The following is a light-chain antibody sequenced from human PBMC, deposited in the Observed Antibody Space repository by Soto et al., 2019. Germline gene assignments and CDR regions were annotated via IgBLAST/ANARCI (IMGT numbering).Light chain of an antibody. CDR1: SSDVGEENY. Sequence: QSALTQPPSAAGSPGQSVTITCSGTSSDVGEENYVSWYQQHPGKVPKLILYEVSKRPTGVPDRFSGSRSGNTASLTVSALQDEDEADYYCSSFAGSPVVFGGGTKLTVL. J-gene: IGLJ2*01. CDR3: SSFAGSPVV. CDR2: EVS. V-gene: IGLV2-8*01.